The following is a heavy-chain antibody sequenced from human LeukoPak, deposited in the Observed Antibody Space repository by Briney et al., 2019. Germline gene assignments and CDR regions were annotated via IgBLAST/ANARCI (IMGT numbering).Heavy chain of an antibody. Sequence: SETLSLTCAVYGGSFSGYYWSWIRQPPGKGLEWIGEINHSGSTNYNPSLKSRVTISVDTSKNQFSLKLSSVTAADTAVYYCAKYNISSGYYRQDDYHGMDVWGQGTTVTVSS. D-gene: IGHD3-9*01. CDR2: INHSGST. J-gene: IGHJ6*02. CDR1: GGSFSGYY. V-gene: IGHV4-34*01. CDR3: AKYNISSGYYRQDDYHGMDV.